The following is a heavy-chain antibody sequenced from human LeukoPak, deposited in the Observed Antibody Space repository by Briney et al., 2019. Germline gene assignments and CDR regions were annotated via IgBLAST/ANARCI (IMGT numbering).Heavy chain of an antibody. CDR1: GGSISSYY. CDR3: ARYYYESSGYYVLDY. Sequence: PLETLSLTCTVSGGSISSYYWSWIRQPPGKGLEWIGYIYYSGSTNYNPSLKSRVTISVDTSRNQFSLKLSSLTAADTAVYYCARYYYESSGYYVLDYWGQGTLVTVSS. J-gene: IGHJ4*02. V-gene: IGHV4-59*01. D-gene: IGHD3-22*01. CDR2: IYYSGST.